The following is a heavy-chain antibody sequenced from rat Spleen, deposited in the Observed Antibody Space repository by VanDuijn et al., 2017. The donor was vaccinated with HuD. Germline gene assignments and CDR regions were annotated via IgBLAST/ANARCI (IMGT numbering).Heavy chain of an antibody. V-gene: IGHV5-25*01. D-gene: IGHD1-10*01. J-gene: IGHJ3*01. CDR3: TTVTIGWFAY. CDR2: ISSSGGTT. Sequence: EVELVESGGGLVQPGRSMKLSCAASGFTFSNYGMAWVRQAPTKGLEWVASISSSGGTTYYRDSVKGRFTISRDNAKSTLYLQMDSLRSEDTATYYCTTVTIGWFAYWGQGTLVTVSS. CDR1: GFTFSNYG.